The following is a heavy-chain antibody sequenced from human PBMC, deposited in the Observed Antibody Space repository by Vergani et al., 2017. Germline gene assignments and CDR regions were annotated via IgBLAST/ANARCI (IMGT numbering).Heavy chain of an antibody. CDR3: ARRGSSSVGWFDP. Sequence: VQLVQSGAEVKKPGASVKVSCKASGYTFTGYYMHWVRQMPGKGLEWMGIIYPGDSDTRYSPSFQGQVTISADKSISTAYLQWSSLKASDTAMDYCARRGSSSVGWFDPWGQGTLVTVSS. J-gene: IGHJ5*02. D-gene: IGHD6-6*01. V-gene: IGHV5-51*01. CDR1: GYTFTGYY. CDR2: IYPGDSDT.